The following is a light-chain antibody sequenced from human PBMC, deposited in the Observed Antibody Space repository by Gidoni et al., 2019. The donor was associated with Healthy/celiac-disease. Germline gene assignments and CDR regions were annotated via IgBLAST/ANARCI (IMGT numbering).Light chain of an antibody. CDR1: QSVSSY. CDR3: QQRSNWPGVT. J-gene: IGKJ2*01. Sequence: EIVFTQSPATLSLSPGESATLSGRVSQSVSSYLAWYQQKPGQAPRLIICDASNRAPGIPARFSGSGCRTDFTLTISSLEPEDFAVYYCQQRSNWPGVTFGQGTKLEIK. V-gene: IGKV3-11*01. CDR2: DAS.